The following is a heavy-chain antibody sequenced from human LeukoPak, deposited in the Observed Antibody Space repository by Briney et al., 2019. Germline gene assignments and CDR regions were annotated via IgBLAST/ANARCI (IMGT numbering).Heavy chain of an antibody. Sequence: ASVKVSCKASGYTFTGYYMHWVRQAPGQGLEWMGRINPNSGGINYAQKFQGRVTMTRDTSISTAYMELSRLRSDDTAVYYCARVLTSLSGSYFFDYWGQGTLVTVSS. V-gene: IGHV1-2*06. D-gene: IGHD3-22*01. CDR1: GYTFTGYY. J-gene: IGHJ4*02. CDR3: ARVLTSLSGSYFFDY. CDR2: INPNSGGI.